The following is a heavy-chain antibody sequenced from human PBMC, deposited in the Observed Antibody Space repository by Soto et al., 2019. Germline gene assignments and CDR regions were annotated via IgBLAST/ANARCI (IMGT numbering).Heavy chain of an antibody. J-gene: IGHJ4*02. V-gene: IGHV2-26*01. CDR2: IYSNDEK. CDR1: GFSISNARMG. D-gene: IGHD3-22*01. CDR3: ARIDSSGYYFDY. Sequence: QVTLKESGPVLVKPTETLTLTCTVSGFSISNARMGVSWIRQPPGKALEWLAHIYSNDEKSYSTSLKSRLTISNDTSKSQVVLTMTNMDPVDTATYYGARIDSSGYYFDYWGQGTLVTVSS.